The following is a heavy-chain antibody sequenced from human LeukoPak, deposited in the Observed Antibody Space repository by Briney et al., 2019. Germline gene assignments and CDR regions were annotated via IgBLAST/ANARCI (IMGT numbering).Heavy chain of an antibody. Sequence: ASVKVSCKASGYTFTGYYMHWVRQAPGQGLEWMGWINPNSGGTNYAQKFQGRVTMTRDTSISTAYMELSRLRYDDTAVYYCARAGGIDGYTPRGYWGQGTLVTVSS. CDR3: ARAGGIDGYTPRGY. V-gene: IGHV1-2*02. J-gene: IGHJ4*02. CDR2: INPNSGGT. D-gene: IGHD5-24*01. CDR1: GYTFTGYY.